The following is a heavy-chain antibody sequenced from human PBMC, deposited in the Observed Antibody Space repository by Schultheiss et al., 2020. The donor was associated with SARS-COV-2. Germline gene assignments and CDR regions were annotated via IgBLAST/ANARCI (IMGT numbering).Heavy chain of an antibody. J-gene: IGHJ6*02. CDR2: ISYDGSNK. Sequence: GESLKICCAASGFTFSTYAIYWVRQAPGTGLEWVAVISYDGSNKYYADSVKGRFTISRDNSKNTLYLQMNSLRAEDTAVYYCARDIRSSSRNDYGMDVWGQGTTVTVSS. D-gene: IGHD2-2*01. V-gene: IGHV3-30*04. CDR1: GFTFSTYA. CDR3: ARDIRSSSRNDYGMDV.